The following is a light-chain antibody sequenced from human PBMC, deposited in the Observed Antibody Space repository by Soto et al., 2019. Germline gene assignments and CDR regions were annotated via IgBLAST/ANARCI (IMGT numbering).Light chain of an antibody. Sequence: QTVVTQEPSLTVSPGGTVTLTCASSTGAVTSGYYPNWCQQKPGQAPRALIYSTSNKHYWNPARFSGSLLGGKAALTLSGVQPEDEAEYYCLLYDGGRRVFGGGTKLPVL. CDR1: TGAVTSGYY. J-gene: IGLJ3*02. V-gene: IGLV7-43*01. CDR2: STS. CDR3: LLYDGGRRV.